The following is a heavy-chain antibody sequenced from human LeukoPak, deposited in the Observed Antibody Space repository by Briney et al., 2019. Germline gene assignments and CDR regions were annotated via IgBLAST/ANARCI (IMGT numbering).Heavy chain of an antibody. V-gene: IGHV3-30*18. CDR3: AKELDYGGNSPFHY. Sequence: GGSLRLSCTASRFTFSDYGMHWVGQAPGKGLERVAFISYDGSNKYYADSVKGRFTISRDNAKNTQYLQMNSLRAEDTAVYYCAKELDYGGNSPFHYWGQGTLVTVSS. CDR1: RFTFSDYG. CDR2: ISYDGSNK. D-gene: IGHD4-23*01. J-gene: IGHJ4*02.